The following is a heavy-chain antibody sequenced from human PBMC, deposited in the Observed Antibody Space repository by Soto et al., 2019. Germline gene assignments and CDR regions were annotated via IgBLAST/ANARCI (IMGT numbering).Heavy chain of an antibody. D-gene: IGHD1-1*01. CDR1: ASTFMNYY. CDR2: MNPNSGNT. J-gene: IGHJ5*02. CDR3: VRMSSSGTLNWFDP. V-gene: IGHV1-8*01. Sequence: ASVNGSFKSSASTFMNYYISWVRQAAGQGLECMGWMNPNSGNTCYALKFQGRVSMTRNTSIYTVYLELSSLASDDTAVYYRVRMSSSGTLNWFDPWGQRTLVTFSS.